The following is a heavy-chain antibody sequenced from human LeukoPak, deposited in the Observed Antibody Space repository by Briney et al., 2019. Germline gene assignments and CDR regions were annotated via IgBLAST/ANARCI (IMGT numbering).Heavy chain of an antibody. J-gene: IGHJ5*02. Sequence: PGGSLILSCAASGFTLSNYDMNWVRQAPGKGLEWVSSISTSSRYIYYKDSVRGRLTISRDDAKNSLYLEMNSLRAEDTAVYYCARADCSSSSCYLRRSWFDPWGQGTLVTVSS. CDR1: GFTLSNYD. CDR3: ARADCSSSSCYLRRSWFDP. V-gene: IGHV3-21*01. CDR2: ISTSSRYI. D-gene: IGHD2-2*01.